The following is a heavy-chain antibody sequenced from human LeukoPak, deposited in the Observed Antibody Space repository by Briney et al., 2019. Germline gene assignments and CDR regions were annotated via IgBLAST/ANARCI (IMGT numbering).Heavy chain of an antibody. D-gene: IGHD3-22*01. CDR3: ARSSEGRYYYDSSGFSYYYYYMDV. Sequence: SQTLSLTCAVSGVSINSGGFSWNWIRQPPGKGLEWMGYFYYSGSTYYNPSLKSRVTISVDTSKNQFSLKLSSVTAADTAVYYCARSSEGRYYYDSSGFSYYYYYMDVWGKGTTVTISS. CDR2: FYYSGST. J-gene: IGHJ6*03. V-gene: IGHV4-30-4*07. CDR1: GVSINSGGFS.